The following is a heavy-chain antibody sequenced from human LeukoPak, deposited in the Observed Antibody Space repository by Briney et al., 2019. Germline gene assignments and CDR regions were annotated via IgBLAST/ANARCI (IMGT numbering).Heavy chain of an antibody. V-gene: IGHV3-7*01. D-gene: IGHD3-16*01. CDR2: MNQDGSAK. Sequence: GGSLRLSCAASGFTFSDSWMSWVRQAPGKGLEWVANMNQDGSAKGYVDSVKGRFTISRDNARNSLYLQMSSLRPEDTAVYYCATYTHWVAGDVWGRGTTVTVSS. CDR3: ATYTHWVAGDV. CDR1: GFTFSDSW. J-gene: IGHJ6*02.